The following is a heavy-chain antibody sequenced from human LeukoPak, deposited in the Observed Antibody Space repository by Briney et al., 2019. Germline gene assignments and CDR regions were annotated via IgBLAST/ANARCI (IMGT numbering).Heavy chain of an antibody. CDR2: INHSGST. Sequence: PSETLSLTCAVYGGSFSGYYWSWIRQPPGKGLEWIGEINHSGSTNYNPSLKSRVTISVDTSKNQFSLKLSSVTAADTAVYYCARGIRLLLNYYYYMDVWGKGTTVTVSS. D-gene: IGHD2/OR15-2a*01. CDR1: GGSFSGYY. V-gene: IGHV4-34*01. J-gene: IGHJ6*03. CDR3: ARGIRLLLNYYYYMDV.